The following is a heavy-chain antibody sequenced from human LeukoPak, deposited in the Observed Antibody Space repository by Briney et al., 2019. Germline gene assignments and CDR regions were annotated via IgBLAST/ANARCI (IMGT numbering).Heavy chain of an antibody. V-gene: IGHV4-4*07. D-gene: IGHD3-3*01. CDR2: IYTSGST. J-gene: IGHJ4*02. CDR3: ARITIFGVVITDSGIDY. Sequence: SETLSLTCTVSGGSISSYYWSWIRQPAGKGLEWIGRIYTSGSTNYNPSLKSRVTMSVDTSRNQFSLKLSSVTAADTAVYYCARITIFGVVITDSGIDYWGQGTLVTVSS. CDR1: GGSISSYY.